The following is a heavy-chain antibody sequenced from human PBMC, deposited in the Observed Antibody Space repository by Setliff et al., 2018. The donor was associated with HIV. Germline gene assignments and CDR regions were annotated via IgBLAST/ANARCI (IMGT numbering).Heavy chain of an antibody. J-gene: IGHJ3*02. Sequence: KPSETLSLTCTVSGGSISRGSYSWGWIRQPPGKGLEWIGSISYTGTTNYNPSLKSRVTISLDTSRNQFSLKLGSVTAADTAMYYCAREHCSGGSCNGFDIWGQGTMVTVSS. CDR1: GGSISRGSYS. V-gene: IGHV4-39*07. CDR3: AREHCSGGSCNGFDI. D-gene: IGHD2-15*01. CDR2: ISYTGTT.